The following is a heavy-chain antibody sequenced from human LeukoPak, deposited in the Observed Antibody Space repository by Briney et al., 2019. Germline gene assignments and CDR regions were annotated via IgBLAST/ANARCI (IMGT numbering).Heavy chain of an antibody. D-gene: IGHD6-13*01. J-gene: IGHJ4*02. CDR2: IYPGDSDP. CDR3: VRHGLGSSWFGFDY. CDR1: GYIFTTYW. V-gene: IGHV5-51*01. Sequence: GESLKISCKGSGYIFTTYWIGWVRQMPGKGLEWMGIIYPGDSDPRYSPSFQGQVTISADKSISTAYLQWSSLKASDSAMYYCVRHGLGSSWFGFDYWGQGTLVTVSS.